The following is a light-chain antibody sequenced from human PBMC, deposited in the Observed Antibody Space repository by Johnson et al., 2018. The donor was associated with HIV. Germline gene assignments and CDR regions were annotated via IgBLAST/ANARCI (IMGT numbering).Light chain of an antibody. CDR3: LAWDTSLRAHYV. CDR2: GTT. J-gene: IGLJ1*01. Sequence: QSVLTQPPSVSAAAGKKVTISCSGTYSNIEHNYVSWYQQLPGTAPKILIYGTTKRPSGIPDRFSGSKSGTSATLGITGLQAGDEADYYCLAWDTSLRAHYVVGTGTKVTVL. V-gene: IGLV1-51*01. CDR1: YSNIEHNY.